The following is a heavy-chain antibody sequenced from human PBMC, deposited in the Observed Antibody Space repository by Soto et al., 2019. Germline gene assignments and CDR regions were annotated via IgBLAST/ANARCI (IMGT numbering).Heavy chain of an antibody. V-gene: IGHV3-7*03. Sequence: GRSLRLSCAASGFIFSNYWMAWVRQAPGKGLEWVANINRDGGERYHADSVRGRFTIFRDNSENSLYLQMNRLRAEDTAVYYCARDATFCLDCWGRGTLVTGSS. CDR3: ARDATFCLDC. CDR2: INRDGGER. CDR1: GFIFSNYW. D-gene: IGHD3-16*01. J-gene: IGHJ4*02.